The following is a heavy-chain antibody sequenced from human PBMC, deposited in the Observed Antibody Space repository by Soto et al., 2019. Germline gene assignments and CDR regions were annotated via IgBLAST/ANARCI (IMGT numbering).Heavy chain of an antibody. D-gene: IGHD6-6*01. CDR3: ARGVH. CDR1: GFTFSSDW. Sequence: EVQLVESGGGLVQPGGSLRLSCAASGFTFSSDWMSWVRQAPGRGLEWVANIKHDGSEKYYVDSVMDRFTISRDNAKNSLSLQMNSLRAEDTAVYDCARGVHWGQGTLVTVSS. V-gene: IGHV3-7*01. J-gene: IGHJ4*02. CDR2: IKHDGSEK.